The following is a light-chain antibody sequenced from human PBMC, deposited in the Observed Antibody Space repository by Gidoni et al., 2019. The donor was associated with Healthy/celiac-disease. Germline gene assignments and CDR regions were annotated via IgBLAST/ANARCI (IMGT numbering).Light chain of an antibody. CDR1: QSVLYSSNNKNY. CDR3: QQYYSTPIT. Sequence: IVMTQSPDSLAVSLGERATINFTSSQSVLYSSNNKNYLAWYQQKPGQPPKLLIYWASTRESGVPDRFSGSGSGTDFTLTISSLQAEDVAVYYCQQYYSTPITFGPGTKVDIK. J-gene: IGKJ3*01. CDR2: WAS. V-gene: IGKV4-1*01.